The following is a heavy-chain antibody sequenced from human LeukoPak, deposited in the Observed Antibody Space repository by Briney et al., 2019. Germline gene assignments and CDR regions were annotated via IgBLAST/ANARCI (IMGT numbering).Heavy chain of an antibody. CDR3: ASIPTYSSSPGGDFDY. J-gene: IGHJ4*02. CDR2: INHSGST. CDR1: GGSFSGYY. Sequence: PSETLSLTCAVYGGSFSGYYWSWIRQPPGKGLEWIGEINHSGSTNYNPSLKSRVTISVDTSKNQFSLKLSSVTAADTAVYYCASIPTYSSSPGGDFDYWGQGTLVTVSS. V-gene: IGHV4-34*01. D-gene: IGHD6-6*01.